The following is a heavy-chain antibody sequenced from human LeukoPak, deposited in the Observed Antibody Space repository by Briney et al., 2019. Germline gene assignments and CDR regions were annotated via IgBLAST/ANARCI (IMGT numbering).Heavy chain of an antibody. D-gene: IGHD3-16*01. CDR2: VNPDGSST. CDR1: GFTFTRYW. Sequence: GGSLRLSCAASGFTFTRYWMHWVRQAPGKGLVWVSRVNPDGSSTIYGDSVKGRFTSSRDSAKNTLYLQMNSLRAEDTAVYYCARGGSYGDYWGQGILVTVSS. J-gene: IGHJ4*02. CDR3: ARGGSYGDY. V-gene: IGHV3-74*01.